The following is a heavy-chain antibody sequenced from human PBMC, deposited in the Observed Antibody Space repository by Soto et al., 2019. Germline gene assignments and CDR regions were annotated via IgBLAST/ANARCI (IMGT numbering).Heavy chain of an antibody. J-gene: IGHJ4*02. CDR3: AREGYCSGGSCSSYYFDY. CDR2: ISYDGSNK. D-gene: IGHD2-15*01. Sequence: GGSLRLSCAASGFTFSSYAMHWVRQAPGKGLEWVAVISYDGSNKYYADSVKGRFTISRDNSKNTLYLQMNSLRAEDTAVYYCAREGYCSGGSCSSYYFDYWGQGT. CDR1: GFTFSSYA. V-gene: IGHV3-30-3*01.